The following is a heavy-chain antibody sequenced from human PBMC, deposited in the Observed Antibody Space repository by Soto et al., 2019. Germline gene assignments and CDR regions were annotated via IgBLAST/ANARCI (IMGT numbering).Heavy chain of an antibody. D-gene: IGHD1-26*01. V-gene: IGHV1-2*02. Sequence: ASVKVSCKASVYTFTGYYMHWVRQAPGQGLEWMGWINPNSGDTNYAQKFQGRVAMTRDTSISTAYMALSRLRSDDTDVYYWVREWAESGNDSDAIDIWGQGTIVTV. CDR3: VREWAESGNDSDAIDI. J-gene: IGHJ3*02. CDR2: INPNSGDT. CDR1: VYTFTGYY.